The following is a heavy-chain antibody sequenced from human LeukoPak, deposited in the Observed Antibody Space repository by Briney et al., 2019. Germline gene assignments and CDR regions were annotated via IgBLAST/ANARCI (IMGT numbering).Heavy chain of an antibody. V-gene: IGHV1-8*01. CDR3: ARAPSLGYSSSWYVNYYYYYMDV. CDR1: GYTFTSYD. J-gene: IGHJ6*03. Sequence: ASVKVSCKASGYTFTSYDINWVRQATGQGLEWMGWMNPNSGNTGYAQKFQGRVTMTRNTSISTAYMELSSLRSEDTAVYYCARAPSLGYSSSWYVNYYYYYMDVWGKGTTVTVSS. CDR2: MNPNSGNT. D-gene: IGHD6-13*01.